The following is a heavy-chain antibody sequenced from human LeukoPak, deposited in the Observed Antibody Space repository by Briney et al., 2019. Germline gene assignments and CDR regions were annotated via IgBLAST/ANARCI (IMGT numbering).Heavy chain of an antibody. Sequence: AGGSLRLSCAASGFTFSNYWMTWVRQAPGKGLEWVANINKDGSEKNYVDSVKGRFTISRDNAKNSLYLQINSLRADDTAVYYCARYQVAIDYWGQGTLVTV. CDR1: GFTFSNYW. V-gene: IGHV3-7*03. J-gene: IGHJ4*02. D-gene: IGHD2-2*01. CDR3: ARYQVAIDY. CDR2: INKDGSEK.